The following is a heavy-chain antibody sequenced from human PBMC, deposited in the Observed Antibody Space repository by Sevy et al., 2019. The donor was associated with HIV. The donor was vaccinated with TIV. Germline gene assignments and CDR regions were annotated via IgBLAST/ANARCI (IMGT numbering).Heavy chain of an antibody. D-gene: IGHD2-2*01. Sequence: SETLSLTCAVHDGSFSGYYWNWIRQLPGKGLEWIGVFNESGITYYNPSLKSRVTISVDTSKKQFSLKLNSVTAADTAVYFCARSPPVVVVPGAPSWFDPWGQGTLVTVSS. CDR2: FNESGIT. CDR3: ARSPPVVVVPGAPSWFDP. V-gene: IGHV4-34*01. J-gene: IGHJ5*02. CDR1: DGSFSGYY.